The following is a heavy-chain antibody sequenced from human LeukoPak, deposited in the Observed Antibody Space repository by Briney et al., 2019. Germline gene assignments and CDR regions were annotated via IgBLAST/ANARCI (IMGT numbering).Heavy chain of an antibody. J-gene: IGHJ5*02. V-gene: IGHV3-21*01. CDR2: IGSLGTDI. D-gene: IGHD3-16*01. Sequence: GGSLRLSCAASGFTLVPYTMNWVRQVPGKGLEWVSSIGSLGTDIYYTDSVKGRFTVSRDNAQNALYLQMNSLRAEDTALYYCARDLMLRLGELDLWGQGTLVTVSS. CDR3: ARDLMLRLGELDL. CDR1: GFTLVPYT.